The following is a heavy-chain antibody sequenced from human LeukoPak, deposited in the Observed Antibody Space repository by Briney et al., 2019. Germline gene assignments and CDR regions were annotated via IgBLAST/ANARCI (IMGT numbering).Heavy chain of an antibody. CDR3: ARDRGFGYY. CDR1: GFTFNSYS. J-gene: IGHJ4*02. D-gene: IGHD3-16*01. CDR2: ISSSSSTI. Sequence: GGSLRLSCAASGFTFNSYSMNWVRQAPGQGLEWVSYISSSSSTIYYADSVKGRFTISRDNAKNSLYLQMNSLRAEDTAVYYCARDRGFGYYWGQGTLVTVSS. V-gene: IGHV3-48*01.